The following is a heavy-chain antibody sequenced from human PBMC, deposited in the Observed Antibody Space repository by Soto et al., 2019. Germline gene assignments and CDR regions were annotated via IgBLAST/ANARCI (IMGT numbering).Heavy chain of an antibody. D-gene: IGHD2-8*02. Sequence: EVQLVESGGGLVQPGKSLRLSCDASGFTFDDYAMHWVRQAPGKGLEWVSGISWKSSSIGYADSVKGRFTISKDNAKNSLYLQITRLTTEDTALYYCAKSTGGTANGMDVWGQGTTVMVSS. V-gene: IGHV3-9*01. CDR2: ISWKSSSI. CDR1: GFTFDDYA. CDR3: AKSTGGTANGMDV. J-gene: IGHJ6*02.